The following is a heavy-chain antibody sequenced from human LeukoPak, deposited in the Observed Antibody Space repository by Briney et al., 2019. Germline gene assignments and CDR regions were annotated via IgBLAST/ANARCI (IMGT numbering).Heavy chain of an antibody. CDR3: ARGDGGRAFDI. CDR1: GFTFSDYT. J-gene: IGHJ3*02. D-gene: IGHD6-25*01. Sequence: PGGSLRLSCAASGFTFSDYTMNWVRQAPGKGLEWVSVIYSGGSTYYADSVKGRFTISRDNSKNTLYLQMNSLRAEDTAVYYCARGDGGRAFDIWGQGTMVTVSS. CDR2: IYSGGST. V-gene: IGHV3-66*01.